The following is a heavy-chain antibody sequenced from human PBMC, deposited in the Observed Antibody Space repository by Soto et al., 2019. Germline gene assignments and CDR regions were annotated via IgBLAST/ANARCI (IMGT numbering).Heavy chain of an antibody. CDR1: GGSIGSGGYY. J-gene: IGHJ4*02. V-gene: IGHV4-31*03. Sequence: PSETLSLTCTVSGGSIGSGGYYWSWIRQHPGKGLEWIGYIYYSGSTYYNPSLKSRVTISVDTSKNQFSLKLSSVTAADTAVYYCAKDTYYHDSSDLYVFDYWGQGTPVTVSS. CDR2: IYYSGST. D-gene: IGHD3-22*01. CDR3: AKDTYYHDSSDLYVFDY.